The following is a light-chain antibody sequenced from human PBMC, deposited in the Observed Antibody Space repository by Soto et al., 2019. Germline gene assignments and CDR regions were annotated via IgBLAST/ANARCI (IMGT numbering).Light chain of an antibody. V-gene: IGLV1-44*01. Sequence: QSALTQPPSASGTPGQSVTISCSGSSSNIGGRAASWYQQLPGTAPKLLINSNNQRPSGVPDRFSGSKSGTSASLAISGLQSWDEADYYCAAWDDSLNIFVFGTGTKVTVL. J-gene: IGLJ1*01. CDR3: AAWDDSLNIFV. CDR2: SNN. CDR1: SSNIGGRA.